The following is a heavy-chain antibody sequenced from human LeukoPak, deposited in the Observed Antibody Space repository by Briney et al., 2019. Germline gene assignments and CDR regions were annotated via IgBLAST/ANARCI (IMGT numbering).Heavy chain of an antibody. J-gene: IGHJ3*02. Sequence: GGSLRLSCAASGFTFSSYAMSWVRQAPGKGLEWVSAISGSGGATYYADSVKGRFTNSRDNSKNTLYLQMNSLRAEDTAVYYCAKVPVFSLTISEVVTDDAFDIWGQGTIVTVSS. CDR3: AKVPVFSLTISEVVTDDAFDI. CDR1: GFTFSSYA. D-gene: IGHD3-3*01. CDR2: ISGSGGAT. V-gene: IGHV3-23*01.